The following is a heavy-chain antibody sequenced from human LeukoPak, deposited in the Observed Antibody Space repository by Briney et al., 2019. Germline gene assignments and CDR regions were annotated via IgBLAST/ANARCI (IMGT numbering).Heavy chain of an antibody. CDR1: GFTFSSYA. CDR3: ARDRYYDILTGRNRYYGMDV. CDR2: ISYDGSNK. V-gene: IGHV3-30-3*01. D-gene: IGHD3-9*01. J-gene: IGHJ6*02. Sequence: GGSLRLSCAASGFTFSSYAMPWVRQAPGKGLEWVAVISYDGSNKYYADSVKGRFTISRDNSKNTLYLQMNSLRAEDTAVYYCARDRYYDILTGRNRYYGMDVWGQGTTVTVSS.